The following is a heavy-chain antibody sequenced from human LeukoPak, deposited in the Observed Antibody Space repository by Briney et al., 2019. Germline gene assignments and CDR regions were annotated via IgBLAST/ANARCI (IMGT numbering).Heavy chain of an antibody. CDR1: GVSVSSSTYY. J-gene: IGHJ4*02. Sequence: SETLSLTCTVSGVSVSSSTYYWGWIRHSPGKGLEWIGSIYYSGSTYSNPSLMSRVTISVDTSKNQFSLRLSSVTAADTAVYYCARHGYALDYWGQGTLVIVSS. V-gene: IGHV4-39*01. D-gene: IGHD3-16*01. CDR3: ARHGYALDY. CDR2: IYYSGST.